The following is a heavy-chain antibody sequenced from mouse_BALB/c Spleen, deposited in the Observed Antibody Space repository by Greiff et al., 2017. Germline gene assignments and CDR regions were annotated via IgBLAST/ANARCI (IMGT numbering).Heavy chain of an antibody. D-gene: IGHD2-14*01. CDR1: GYTFTSYW. J-gene: IGHJ4*01. V-gene: IGHV1-69*02. CDR3: TRSYRYNYYAMDY. Sequence: QVQLQQPGAELVRPGASVKLSCKASGYTFTSYWINWVKQRPGQGLEWIGNIYPSDSYTNYNQKFKDKATLTVDKSSSTAYMQLSSPTSEDSAVYYCTRSYRYNYYAMDYWGQGTSVTVSS. CDR2: IYPSDSYT.